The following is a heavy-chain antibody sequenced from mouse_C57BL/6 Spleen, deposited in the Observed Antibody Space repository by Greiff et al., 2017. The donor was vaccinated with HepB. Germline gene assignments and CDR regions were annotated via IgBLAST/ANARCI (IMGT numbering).Heavy chain of an antibody. CDR2: IYPGDGDT. CDR1: GYAFSSSW. Sequence: VQLQQSGPELVKPGASVKISCKASGYAFSSSWMNWVKQRPGKGLEGIGRIYPGDGDTNYNGKFKGKATLTADKSSSTAYMQLSSLTSADSAVYFCARYYGRSYTYFDNWGQGTTLTVSS. J-gene: IGHJ2*01. V-gene: IGHV1-82*01. CDR3: ARYYGRSYTYFDN. D-gene: IGHD1-1*01.